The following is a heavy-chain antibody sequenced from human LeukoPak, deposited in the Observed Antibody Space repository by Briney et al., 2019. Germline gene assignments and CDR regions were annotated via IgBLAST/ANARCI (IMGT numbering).Heavy chain of an antibody. J-gene: IGHJ4*02. D-gene: IGHD2-15*01. Sequence: PGGSLRLSCAASGFTVSSNYMSWVRQAPGKGLEWVSVIYSGGSTYYADSVKGRFTISRDNSKNTLYLQMNSLRAEDTAVYCCARDAEYCSGGSCFLFDYWGQGTLVTVSS. CDR3: ARDAEYCSGGSCFLFDY. CDR1: GFTVSSNY. V-gene: IGHV3-53*01. CDR2: IYSGGST.